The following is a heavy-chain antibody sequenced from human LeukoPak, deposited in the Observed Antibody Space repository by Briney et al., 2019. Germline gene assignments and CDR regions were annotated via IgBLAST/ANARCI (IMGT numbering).Heavy chain of an antibody. V-gene: IGHV3-30*03. CDR1: GFTLSSYS. Sequence: GGSLRLSCAASGFTLSSYSMNWVRQAPGKGLEGVAVISYDGSNKYYAGSVKRRFTISRDNSKNTLYLQMNSLRAEDTAVYYCARGSAWLLLSPFDYWGQGTLVTVSS. D-gene: IGHD3-22*01. J-gene: IGHJ4*02. CDR3: ARGSAWLLLSPFDY. CDR2: ISYDGSNK.